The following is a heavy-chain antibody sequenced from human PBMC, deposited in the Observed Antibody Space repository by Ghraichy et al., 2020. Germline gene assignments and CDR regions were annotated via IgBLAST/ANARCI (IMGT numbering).Heavy chain of an antibody. CDR2: INHSGST. CDR1: GGSFSGYY. Sequence: SETLSLTCAVYGGSFSGYYWSWIRQPPGKGLEWIGEINHSGSTNYNPSLKSRVTISVDTSKNQFSLKLSSVTAADTAVYYCATSYNWNYGDYWGQGTLVTVSS. CDR3: ATSYNWNYGDY. D-gene: IGHD1-7*01. J-gene: IGHJ4*02. V-gene: IGHV4-34*01.